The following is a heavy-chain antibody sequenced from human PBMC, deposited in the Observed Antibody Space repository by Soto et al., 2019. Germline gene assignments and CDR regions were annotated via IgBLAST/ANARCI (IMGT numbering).Heavy chain of an antibody. CDR1: GFIFRSFW. CDR2: INGDGASL. V-gene: IGHV3-74*03. D-gene: IGHD3-10*01. J-gene: IGHJ6*02. CDR3: AREGSLGLDV. Sequence: EVRLEESGGGFVQPGGSLRVSCSGSGFIFRSFWMHWVRQGPGKGLEWVSGINGDGASLAHADSVKGRFSISRENVKNTLHLQMNSLGADDTAVYFCAREGSLGLDVWGRGTTVTVSS.